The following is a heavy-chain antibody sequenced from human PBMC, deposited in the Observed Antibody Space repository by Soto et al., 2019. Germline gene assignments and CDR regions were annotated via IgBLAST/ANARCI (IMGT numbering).Heavy chain of an antibody. CDR1: GGSISSGGYS. J-gene: IGHJ4*02. CDR2: IYHSGST. CDR3: ARGIIPSRGRFGF. Sequence: SETLSLTCAVSGGSISSGGYSWSWIRQPPGKGLEWIGYIYHSGSTYYNPSLKSRVTISVDRAKSQFSLRLDSVTAADTAVYYCARGIIPSRGRFGFWGEGTQVTVSS. V-gene: IGHV4-30-2*01. D-gene: IGHD3-3*01.